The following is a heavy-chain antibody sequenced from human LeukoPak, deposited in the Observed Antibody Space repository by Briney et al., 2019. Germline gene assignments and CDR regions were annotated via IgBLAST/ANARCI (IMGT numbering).Heavy chain of an antibody. J-gene: IGHJ5*02. Sequence: ASVKVSCKASGYTFTGYYMHWVRQAPGQGLEWMGRINPNSGGTNYAQKFQGRVTMTRDTSISTAYMELSRLRSDDTAVYYCARGPYCTNGVCSDKWFEPWGQGTLVTVSS. CDR1: GYTFTGYY. D-gene: IGHD2-8*01. CDR3: ARGPYCTNGVCSDKWFEP. V-gene: IGHV1-2*06. CDR2: INPNSGGT.